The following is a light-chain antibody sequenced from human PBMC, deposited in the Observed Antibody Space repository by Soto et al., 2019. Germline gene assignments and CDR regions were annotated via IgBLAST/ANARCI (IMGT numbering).Light chain of an antibody. CDR2: EVS. CDR3: SSYTSSSPLV. V-gene: IGLV2-14*01. Sequence: QSALTQPASVSGSPGQSITISCTGTSSDVGGYNYVSWYQQHPGKAPKLMIYEVSNRPSGVSNRFSGSKSGTTASLTISGLKAEDEADYYCSSYTSSSPLVFGGGTQLTVL. CDR1: SSDVGGYNY. J-gene: IGLJ2*01.